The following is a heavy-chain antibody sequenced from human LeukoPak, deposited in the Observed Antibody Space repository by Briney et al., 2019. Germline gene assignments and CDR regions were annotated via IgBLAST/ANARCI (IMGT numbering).Heavy chain of an antibody. V-gene: IGHV3-74*03. CDR3: ARGVVWGVGFDY. Sequence: GGSLRLSCAASAFSINNFWMHWVRQGPGKGLEWVSRINKDATITTYADSVKGRFTVSRDNVKNMVYLQMNSLRAEDTAVYYCARGVVWGVGFDYWGRGTLVTVSS. CDR1: AFSINNFW. CDR2: INKDATIT. J-gene: IGHJ4*02. D-gene: IGHD3-10*01.